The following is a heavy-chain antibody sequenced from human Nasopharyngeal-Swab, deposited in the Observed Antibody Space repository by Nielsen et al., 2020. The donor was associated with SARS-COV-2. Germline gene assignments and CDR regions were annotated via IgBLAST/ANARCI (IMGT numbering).Heavy chain of an antibody. CDR2: ISGSGGST. CDR3: AKFNMIVVVITVFDY. CDR1: GFTFSSYA. Sequence: GESLKISCAASGFTFSSYAMSWVRQAPGKGLEWVSAISGSGGSTHYADSVKGRFTISRDNSKNTLYLQMNSLRAEDTAVYYCAKFNMIVVVITVFDYWGQGTLVTVSS. D-gene: IGHD3-22*01. J-gene: IGHJ4*02. V-gene: IGHV3-23*01.